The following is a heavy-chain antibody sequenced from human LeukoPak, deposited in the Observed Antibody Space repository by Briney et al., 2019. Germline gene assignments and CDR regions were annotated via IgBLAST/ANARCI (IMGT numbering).Heavy chain of an antibody. D-gene: IGHD2-8*02. Sequence: SETLSLTCTASGGSISSYYWSWIRQPPGKGLEWIGYIYYSDNINYNPSLQSRVTISVDTSKNQFSLKLRSVTAADTAVYYCARAVGASGDSHWWYFDYWGQGALVTVSS. CDR2: IYYSDNI. CDR3: ARAVGASGDSHWWYFDY. J-gene: IGHJ4*02. V-gene: IGHV4-59*01. CDR1: GGSISSYY.